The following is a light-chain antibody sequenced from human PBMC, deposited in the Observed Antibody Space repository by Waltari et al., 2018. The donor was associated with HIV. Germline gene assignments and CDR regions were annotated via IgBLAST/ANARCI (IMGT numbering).Light chain of an antibody. V-gene: IGLV2-14*03. CDR1: SSAVGGYNS. J-gene: IGLJ1*01. Sequence: QSALTQPASVSGSPGQSITISCTGTSSAVGGYNSVSWCQQHPGKAPRLMIYDVSNRPSGVSNRFSGSKSGNTASLTISGLQAEDEADYYCSSYTSSGTGVFGTGTKVTVL. CDR2: DVS. CDR3: SSYTSSGTGV.